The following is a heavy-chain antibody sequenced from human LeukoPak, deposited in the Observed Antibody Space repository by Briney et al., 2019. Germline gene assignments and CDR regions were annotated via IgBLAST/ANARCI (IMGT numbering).Heavy chain of an antibody. D-gene: IGHD3-10*01. CDR1: GGSISNYY. CDR2: IYYSGST. J-gene: IGHJ6*04. Sequence: PSETLSLTCTVSGGSISNYYWTWIRQPPGKGLEWIGYIYYSGSTNYNPSLRSRATISVDTSKKQFSLNLSSVTAVDTALYYCARVATMVRGSNGMDVWGKGTTVTVSS. CDR3: ARVATMVRGSNGMDV. V-gene: IGHV4-59*01.